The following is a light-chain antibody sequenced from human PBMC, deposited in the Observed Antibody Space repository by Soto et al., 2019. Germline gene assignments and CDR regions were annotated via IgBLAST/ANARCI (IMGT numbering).Light chain of an antibody. CDR2: AAS. CDR1: QSISTF. V-gene: IGKV1-39*01. Sequence: DIQMTQSPSSLSASVGDRVTITCRASQSISTFLNWYQQKPGKAPNLLIYAASGLQSGVPSRFSGSGSGTDFTLTISSLQPDDFATYYCRQYSTFPLTFGGGTKVDIK. J-gene: IGKJ4*01. CDR3: RQYSTFPLT.